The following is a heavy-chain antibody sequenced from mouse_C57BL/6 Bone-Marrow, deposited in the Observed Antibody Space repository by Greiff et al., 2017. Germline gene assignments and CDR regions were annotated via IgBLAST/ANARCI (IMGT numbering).Heavy chain of an antibody. Sequence: QVQLQQPGAELVMPGASVKLSCKASGYTFTSYWMHWVKQRPGQGLEWIGEIDPSDSYTNYNQKFKGKSTLTVDKSSSTAYMQLSSLTSEDSAVYSCAREGSTMVPNYFDYWGQGTTLTVSS. CDR2: IDPSDSYT. D-gene: IGHD2-2*01. CDR1: GYTFTSYW. CDR3: AREGSTMVPNYFDY. J-gene: IGHJ2*01. V-gene: IGHV1-69*01.